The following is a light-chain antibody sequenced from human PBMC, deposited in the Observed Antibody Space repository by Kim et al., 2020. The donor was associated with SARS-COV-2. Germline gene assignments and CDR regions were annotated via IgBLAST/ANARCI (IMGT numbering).Light chain of an antibody. J-gene: IGLJ2*01. CDR2: DVS. CDR3: SSYTSSITLV. Sequence: GQSSSISCTGSSSDVGGYNYVSWYQQHPGKAPKLIIYDVSNRPSGVSNRFSGSKSGNTASLTISGLQAEDEADYFCSSYTSSITLVFGGGTQLTVL. V-gene: IGLV2-14*03. CDR1: SSDVGGYNY.